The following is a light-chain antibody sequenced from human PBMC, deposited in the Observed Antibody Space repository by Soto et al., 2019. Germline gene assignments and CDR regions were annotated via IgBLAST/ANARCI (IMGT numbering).Light chain of an antibody. J-gene: IGLJ2*01. Sequence: QSVLTQPPSVSAAPGQKVTISCSGSSSNIGGNSVSWYQQLPGTAPKLLIYDDNKRPSGIPDRFSGSKSGTSATLGITGFQTGDEADYYCGTWDTGLSAVVFGGGTQLTVL. CDR3: GTWDTGLSAVV. CDR1: SSNIGGNS. V-gene: IGLV1-51*01. CDR2: DDN.